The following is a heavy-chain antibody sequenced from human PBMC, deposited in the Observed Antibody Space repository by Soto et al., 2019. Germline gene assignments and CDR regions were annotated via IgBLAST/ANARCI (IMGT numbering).Heavy chain of an antibody. J-gene: IGHJ4*02. Sequence: SQTFSLTCAISGDSVSSTSAAWNWIRQSASRGIEWLGRTYYRSNWYSDYAVSVKSRITINPDTSKNQFSLQLKSVTPEDTAVYYCARGSYYSGWVWGQGTLVTVSS. D-gene: IGHD6-19*01. CDR2: TYYRSNWYS. V-gene: IGHV6-1*01. CDR1: GDSVSSTSAA. CDR3: ARGSYYSGWV.